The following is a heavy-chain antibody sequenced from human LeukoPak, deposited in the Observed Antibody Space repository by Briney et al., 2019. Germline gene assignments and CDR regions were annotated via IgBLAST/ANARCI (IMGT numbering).Heavy chain of an antibody. J-gene: IGHJ6*04. CDR2: ISSSGSTI. Sequence: GGSLKLSCAASGFPFSRYSMNWVRQAPGKGLEWVSYISSSGSTIYYADSVKGRFTISRDNAKNSLYLQMNSLRAEDTAVYYCAELGITMIGGVWGKGTTVTISS. CDR1: GFPFSRYS. V-gene: IGHV3-48*04. D-gene: IGHD3-10*02. CDR3: AELGITMIGGV.